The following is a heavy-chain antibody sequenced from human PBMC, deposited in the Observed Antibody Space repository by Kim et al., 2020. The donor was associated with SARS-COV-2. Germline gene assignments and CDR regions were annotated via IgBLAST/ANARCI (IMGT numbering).Heavy chain of an antibody. CDR3: ARDGVPIVVVVAALPHAYFEY. D-gene: IGHD2-15*01. CDR2: ISYDGSNK. J-gene: IGHJ4*02. CDR1: GFTFSSYA. V-gene: IGHV3-30*04. Sequence: GGSLRLSCAASGFTFSSYAMHWVRQAPGKGLEWVAVISYDGSNKYYADSVKGRFTISRDNSKNTLYLQMNSLRAEDTAVYYCARDGVPIVVVVAALPHAYFEYWGQGTLVTVSS.